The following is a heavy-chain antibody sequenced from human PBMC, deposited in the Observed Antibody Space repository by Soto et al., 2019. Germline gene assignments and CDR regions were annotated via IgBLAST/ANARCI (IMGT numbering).Heavy chain of an antibody. CDR2: ISSSSSTI. J-gene: IGHJ4*02. D-gene: IGHD6-19*01. CDR1: GFTFSSYS. CDR3: ASWGIAVAGTEYYFDY. V-gene: IGHV3-48*01. Sequence: GGSLRLSCAASGFTFSSYSMNWVRQAPGKGLEWVSYISSSSSTIYYADSVKGRFTISRDNAKNSLYLQMNSLRAEDTAVYYCASWGIAVAGTEYYFDYWGQGTLVTVSS.